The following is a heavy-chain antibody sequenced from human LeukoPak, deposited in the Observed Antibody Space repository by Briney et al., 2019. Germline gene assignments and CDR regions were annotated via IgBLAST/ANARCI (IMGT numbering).Heavy chain of an antibody. Sequence: PSETLSLTCTVSGYSISSGYYWGWLRQPPGKGLEWIGEMNHTGSTNYNPSLKSRVTISVDSSKTQFSLKLSSVTAADTAVYYCARDYGDYGRFDYWGQGALVTVSS. CDR1: GYSISSGYY. CDR2: MNHTGST. V-gene: IGHV4-38-2*02. CDR3: ARDYGDYGRFDY. J-gene: IGHJ4*02. D-gene: IGHD4-17*01.